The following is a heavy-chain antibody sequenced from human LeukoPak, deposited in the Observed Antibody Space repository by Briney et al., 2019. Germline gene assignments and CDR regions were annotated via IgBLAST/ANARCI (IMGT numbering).Heavy chain of an antibody. CDR2: IYGSGST. Sequence: SKTLSLTCTVSGGCINSYYWSWIRQPPGKGLEWIGHIYGSGSTNYNPSLKSRVTLSVDTSKNQFSLKLSSVTAADTAVYYCAREGTSGTHLNWFDPWGQGTLVTVSS. D-gene: IGHD1-1*01. J-gene: IGHJ5*02. CDR3: AREGTSGTHLNWFDP. CDR1: GGCINSYY. V-gene: IGHV4-59*01.